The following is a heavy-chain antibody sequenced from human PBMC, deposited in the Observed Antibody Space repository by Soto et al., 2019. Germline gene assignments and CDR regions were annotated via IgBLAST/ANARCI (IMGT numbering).Heavy chain of an antibody. Sequence: ASVKVSCKASGYTFSNYYIHWVRQAPGQGLEWMGIINPSVGSTGYAQKFQDRVTMTRDTSTSTVYMDLGSLRSEDTAVYYCARWTAAARGWFDPWGQGTLVTVYS. V-gene: IGHV1-46*01. CDR3: ARWTAAARGWFDP. D-gene: IGHD6-6*01. CDR2: INPSVGST. J-gene: IGHJ5*02. CDR1: GYTFSNYY.